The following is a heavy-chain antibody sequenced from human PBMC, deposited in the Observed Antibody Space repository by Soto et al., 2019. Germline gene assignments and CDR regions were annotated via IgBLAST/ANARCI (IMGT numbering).Heavy chain of an antibody. D-gene: IGHD6-13*01. V-gene: IGHV3-30-3*01. CDR1: GFTFSSYA. Sequence: QVQLVESGGGVVQPGRSLRLSCAASGFTFSSYAMHWVRQAPGKGLEWVAVISYDGSNKYYADSVKGRFTISRDNSKNTLYLQMNSLRAEDTAVYYCARDRSSREGMDVWGQGTTVTVSS. CDR2: ISYDGSNK. CDR3: ARDRSSREGMDV. J-gene: IGHJ6*02.